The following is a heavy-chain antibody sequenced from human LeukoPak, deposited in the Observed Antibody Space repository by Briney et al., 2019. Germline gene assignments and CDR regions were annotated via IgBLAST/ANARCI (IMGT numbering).Heavy chain of an antibody. V-gene: IGHV4-59*12. J-gene: IGHJ5*02. CDR3: AIRGHRVDP. CDR1: GGSISSYY. Sequence: SETLSLTCTVSGGSISSYYWSWIRQPPGKGLEWIAYIYYSGSTNYNPSLKSRVTISVDKSKNQFSLKLSSVTAADTAVYYCAIRGHRVDPWGQGTLVTVSS. CDR2: IYYSGST.